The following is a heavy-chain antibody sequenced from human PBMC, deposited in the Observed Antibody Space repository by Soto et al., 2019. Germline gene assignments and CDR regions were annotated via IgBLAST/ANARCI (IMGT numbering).Heavy chain of an antibody. CDR2: IYHSGRT. CDR1: GVSISSGGYS. Sequence: LSLTCAVSGVSISSGGYSWSWIRQPPGKGLEWIGYIYHSGRTYYNPSLESRVTISVDRSKNQFSLKLSSVTAADTAVYYCARKAYYYASGSYTFDSWGQGTLVTVSS. D-gene: IGHD3-10*01. J-gene: IGHJ4*02. V-gene: IGHV4-30-2*01. CDR3: ARKAYYYASGSYTFDS.